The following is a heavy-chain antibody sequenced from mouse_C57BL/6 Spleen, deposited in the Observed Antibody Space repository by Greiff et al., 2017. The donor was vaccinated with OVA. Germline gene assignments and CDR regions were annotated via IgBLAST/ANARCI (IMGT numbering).Heavy chain of an antibody. CDR1: GYTFTSYW. J-gene: IGHJ3*01. CDR3: TGTSWFAY. D-gene: IGHD4-1*01. CDR2: IDPSDSYT. V-gene: IGHV1-50*01. Sequence: VQLQQSGAELVKPGASVKLSCKASGYTFTSYWMQWVKQRPGQGLEWIGEIDPSDSYTNYNQKFKGKATLTVDTSSSTAYMQLSSLTSEDSAVYYCTGTSWFAYWGQGTLVTVSA.